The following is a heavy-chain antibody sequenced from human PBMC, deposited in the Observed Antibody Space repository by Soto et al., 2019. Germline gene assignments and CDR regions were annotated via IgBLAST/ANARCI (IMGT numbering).Heavy chain of an antibody. CDR3: ARDVVATTWVGY. CDR1: GFTFSRYW. V-gene: IGHV3-7*04. D-gene: IGHD5-12*01. J-gene: IGHJ4*02. Sequence: PGGSLRLSCEASGFTFSRYWLSWVRQAPGKGLEWVANIKNDGSEKYYVDSVKGRFTISRDNAKNSLYLQMNSLRAEDTAVYYCARDVVATTWVGYWGQGTLVTVSS. CDR2: IKNDGSEK.